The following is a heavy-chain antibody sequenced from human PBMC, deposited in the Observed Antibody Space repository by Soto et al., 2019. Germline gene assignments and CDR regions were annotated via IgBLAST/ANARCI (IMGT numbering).Heavy chain of an antibody. CDR1: GFTFSSYS. J-gene: IGHJ4*02. Sequence: PGLPLRHSCAASGFTFSSYSMSWIRQAPGKGLEWVSYISSSGSTIYYADSVKGRFTISRDNAKNSLYLQMNSLRAEDTAVYYCARPSGGYSGYVTGYYFDYWGQGTLVTVSS. CDR3: ARPSGGYSGYVTGYYFDY. CDR2: ISSSGSTI. D-gene: IGHD5-12*01. V-gene: IGHV3-48*04.